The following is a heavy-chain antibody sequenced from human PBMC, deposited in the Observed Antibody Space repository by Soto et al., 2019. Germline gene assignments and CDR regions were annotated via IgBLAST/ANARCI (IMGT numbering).Heavy chain of an antibody. J-gene: IGHJ6*02. CDR1: GGTFSSYA. CDR2: IIPIFGTA. D-gene: IGHD2-2*02. V-gene: IGHV1-69*06. CDR3: ARGSGIVVVPAAIGVYGMDV. Sequence: QVQLVQSGAEVKKPGSSVKVSCKASGGTFSSYAISWVRQAPGQGLEWMGGIIPIFGTANYAQKFQGRVTITADKSTSTAYMELSSLRSEDTAVYYCARGSGIVVVPAAIGVYGMDVWGQGPTVTVSS.